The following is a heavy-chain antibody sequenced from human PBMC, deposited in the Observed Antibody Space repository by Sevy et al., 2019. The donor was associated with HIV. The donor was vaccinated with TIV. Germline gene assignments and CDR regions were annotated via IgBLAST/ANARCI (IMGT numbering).Heavy chain of an antibody. CDR2: ISYDGSNK. D-gene: IGHD6-19*01. CDR3: ARDMRELIYSSGWQIGIDY. V-gene: IGHV3-30-3*01. Sequence: GGSLRLSCAASGFTFSSYAMHWVRQAPGKGLEWVAVISYDGSNKYYADSVKGRFTISRDNSKNTLYLQMNSLRAEDTAVYYCARDMRELIYSSGWQIGIDYWGQGTLVTVSS. CDR1: GFTFSSYA. J-gene: IGHJ4*02.